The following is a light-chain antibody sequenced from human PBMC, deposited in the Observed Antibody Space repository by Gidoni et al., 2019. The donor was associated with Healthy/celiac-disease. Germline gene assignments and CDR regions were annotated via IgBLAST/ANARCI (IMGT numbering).Light chain of an antibody. CDR2: AAS. Sequence: DIQMTQSPSSLSASVGDRVTITCRASQSISSYLNWYQQKPGKAPKLLTYAASSLQSGVPSRCSGSGSGTDFTLTISSLQPEDFATYYCQQSYSTLFTFGPGTKVDIK. V-gene: IGKV1-39*01. CDR3: QQSYSTLFT. J-gene: IGKJ3*01. CDR1: QSISSY.